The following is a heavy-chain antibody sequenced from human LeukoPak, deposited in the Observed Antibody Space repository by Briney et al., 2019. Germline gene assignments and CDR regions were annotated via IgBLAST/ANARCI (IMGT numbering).Heavy chain of an antibody. J-gene: IGHJ4*02. CDR2: IYTSGST. Sequence: SETLSLTCTVSGGSISSGSYYWSWIRQPAGKGLEWIGRIYTSGSTNYNSSLKSRVTISVDTSKNQFSLKLSSVTAADTAVYYCARVGGYNYPDFDYWGQGTLVTVSS. CDR3: ARVGGYNYPDFDY. CDR1: GGSISSGSYY. V-gene: IGHV4-61*02. D-gene: IGHD5-24*01.